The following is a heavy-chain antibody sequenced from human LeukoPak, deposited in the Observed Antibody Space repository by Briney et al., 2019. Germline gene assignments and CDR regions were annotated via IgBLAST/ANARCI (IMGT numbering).Heavy chain of an antibody. CDR3: ARGRLLRLGESNFDY. D-gene: IGHD3-16*01. J-gene: IGHJ4*02. V-gene: IGHV1-2*02. Sequence: ASVKVSCKASGYTFTSYGISWVRQAPGQGLEWMGWINPNSGGTNYAQKFQGRVTMTRDTSISTAYMELSRLRSDDTAVYYCARGRLLRLGESNFDYWGQGTLVTVSS. CDR1: GYTFTSYG. CDR2: INPNSGGT.